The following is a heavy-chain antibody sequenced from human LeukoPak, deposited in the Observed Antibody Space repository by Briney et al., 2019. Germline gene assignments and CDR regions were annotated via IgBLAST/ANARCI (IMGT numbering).Heavy chain of an antibody. D-gene: IGHD5/OR15-5a*01. CDR3: TKDIGERGYSVH. CDR1: GFTFDNYA. CDR2: ISGDGGST. V-gene: IGHV3-43*02. Sequence: GGSLRLSCAASGFTFDNYAMHWVRQAPGKGLEWVSLISGDGGSTYYADSVKGRFTISRDNSKNSLYLQMNSLRTEDTAFYYCTKDIGERGYSVHWGQGTVVTVSS. J-gene: IGHJ4*02.